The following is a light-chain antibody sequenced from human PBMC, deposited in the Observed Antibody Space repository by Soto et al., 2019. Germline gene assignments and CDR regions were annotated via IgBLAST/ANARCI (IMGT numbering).Light chain of an antibody. CDR3: QQYNNWTRT. CDR1: QSVSSD. V-gene: IGKV3-15*01. J-gene: IGKJ1*01. Sequence: EILMTQSPATLSVSPGERATLSCRASQSVSSDLAWYHQKPGQAPRLLIYGASTRATGIPARLSGSGSGTELTLTINSMQYEDFEVYYCQQYNNWTRTFGQGTKVDIK. CDR2: GAS.